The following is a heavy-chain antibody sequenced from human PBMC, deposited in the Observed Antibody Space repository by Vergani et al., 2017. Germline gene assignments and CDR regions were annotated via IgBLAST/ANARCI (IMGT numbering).Heavy chain of an antibody. D-gene: IGHD3-22*01. V-gene: IGHV3-30*18. Sequence: QVQLVESGGGLVKPGGSLRLSCAASGFTFSSYGMHWVRQAPGKGLEWVAVISYDGSNKYYADSVKGRFTISRDNSKNTLYLQMNSLRAEDTAVYYCAKDPRDYYDSSGYYSHYYYYGMDVWGQGTTVTVSS. CDR2: ISYDGSNK. CDR1: GFTFSSYG. CDR3: AKDPRDYYDSSGYYSHYYYYGMDV. J-gene: IGHJ6*02.